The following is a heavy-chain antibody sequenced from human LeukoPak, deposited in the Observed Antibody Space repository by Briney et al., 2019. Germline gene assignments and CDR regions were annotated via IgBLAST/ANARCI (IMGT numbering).Heavy chain of an antibody. J-gene: IGHJ4*02. D-gene: IGHD3-3*01. CDR2: IYTSGST. Sequence: SQTLSLTCTVSGGSIRSGSYYWSWIRQPAGKGLDWIGRIYTSGSTNYNPPLKSRVTISVDTSKNQFSLKLSSVTAADTAVYYCARVRPEITIFGVVMIFDYWGQGTLVTVSS. V-gene: IGHV4-61*02. CDR3: ARVRPEITIFGVVMIFDY. CDR1: GGSIRSGSYY.